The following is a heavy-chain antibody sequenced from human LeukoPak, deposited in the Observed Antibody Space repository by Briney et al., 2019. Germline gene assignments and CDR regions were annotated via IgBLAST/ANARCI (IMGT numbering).Heavy chain of an antibody. D-gene: IGHD6-19*01. V-gene: IGHV3-53*01. CDR3: ARGRFSGPDDY. Sequence: GGSLRLSCAVPEFSVSSNYMNWVRQAPGKGLEWVSVIYSGGATYYADSVRGRFTISRDNSKNMVSLQMTSLGAEDTAVYYCARGRFSGPDDYWGQGTLVTVSS. CDR2: IYSGGAT. CDR1: EFSVSSNY. J-gene: IGHJ4*02.